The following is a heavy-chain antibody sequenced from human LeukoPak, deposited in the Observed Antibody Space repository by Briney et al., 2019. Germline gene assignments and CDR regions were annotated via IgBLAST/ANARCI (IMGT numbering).Heavy chain of an antibody. V-gene: IGHV3-23*01. CDR1: GFTFYDYG. Sequence: PGGSLRLSCAASGFTFYDYGMTWVRQAPGKGLEWVSTISGSGLSTYYADSVKGRFTISRDNSKNTLYLQMNSLRAEDTAVYYCAKEYSSRVKYNWFDPWGQGTLVTVSS. J-gene: IGHJ5*02. CDR3: AKEYSSRVKYNWFDP. D-gene: IGHD6-13*01. CDR2: ISGSGLST.